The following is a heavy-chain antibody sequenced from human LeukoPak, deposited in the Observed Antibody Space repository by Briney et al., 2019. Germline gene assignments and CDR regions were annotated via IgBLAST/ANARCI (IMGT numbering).Heavy chain of an antibody. V-gene: IGHV4-39*01. Sequence: SETLSLTCTVSGGSISSSSYYWGWIRQPPGKGLEWIGSIYYSGSTYYNPSLKSRVTISVHTSKNQFSLKLSSVTAADTAVYYCARAYGDYRVDYWGQGTLFTVSS. CDR3: ARAYGDYRVDY. CDR1: GGSISSSSYY. CDR2: IYYSGST. J-gene: IGHJ4*02. D-gene: IGHD4-17*01.